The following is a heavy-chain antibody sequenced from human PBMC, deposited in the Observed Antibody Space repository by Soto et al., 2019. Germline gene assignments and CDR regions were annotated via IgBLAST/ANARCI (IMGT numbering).Heavy chain of an antibody. CDR3: ARRGTHDCSGGTCFSDFYFYGMDV. D-gene: IGHD2-15*01. J-gene: IGHJ6*02. CDR2: ILHSGST. Sequence: SETLSLTCTVYGGSFSAYYWTWIRQPPGKGLEWIGEILHSGSTNYNPSLKSRVTISVDTSKNQFSPNLSSVTAADTAVYYCARRGTHDCSGGTCFSDFYFYGMDVWGQGTPVTVSS. V-gene: IGHV4-34*12. CDR1: GGSFSAYY.